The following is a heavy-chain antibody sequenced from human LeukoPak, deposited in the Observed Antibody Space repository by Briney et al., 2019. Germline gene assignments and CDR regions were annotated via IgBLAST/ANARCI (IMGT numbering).Heavy chain of an antibody. D-gene: IGHD2-15*01. V-gene: IGHV3-11*01. CDR1: GFTFSDYY. Sequence: GGSLRLSCAASGFTFSDYYMSWIRQAPGKGLEWVAYISSGGRTIYYADSVKGRLTISRDNAKNFLYLQMNSLRVEDTAVYYCARELRLCSGGSSHSVGAFEICGQGTMVTVSS. CDR3: ARELRLCSGGSSHSVGAFEI. J-gene: IGHJ3*02. CDR2: ISSGGRTI.